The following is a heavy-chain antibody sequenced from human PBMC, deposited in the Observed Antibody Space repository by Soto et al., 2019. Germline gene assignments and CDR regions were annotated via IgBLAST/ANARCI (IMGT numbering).Heavy chain of an antibody. V-gene: IGHV3-49*01. D-gene: IGHD3-3*01. CDR3: TRFVLGLRFLEWLLFDRFDP. Sequence: PGGSLRLSCTASGFTFGDYAMSWFRQAPGKGLEWVGFIRSKTYGGTTEYTASVKGRFTISRDDSKSIANLQMNILKTVDTVVYYFTRFVLGLRFLEWLLFDRFDPWGQGTLVTVSS. CDR1: GFTFGDYA. CDR2: IRSKTYGGTT. J-gene: IGHJ5*02.